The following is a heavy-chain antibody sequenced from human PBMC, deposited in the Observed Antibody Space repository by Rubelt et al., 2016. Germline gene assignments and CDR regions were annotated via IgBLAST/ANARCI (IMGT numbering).Heavy chain of an antibody. Sequence: EVQLLESGGGLAQPGGSLRLSCAASGFTFSSYAMSWVRQAPGKGLEWVSAISGSGGSTYYEDSVKGRFTISRDNSKNTLYLQMNSLRAEDTAVYYCAKGTGPRRGGTDYWGQGTLVTVSS. V-gene: IGHV3-23*01. CDR3: AKGTGPRRGGTDY. D-gene: IGHD3/OR15-3a*01. J-gene: IGHJ4*02. CDR1: GFTFSSYA. CDR2: ISGSGGST.